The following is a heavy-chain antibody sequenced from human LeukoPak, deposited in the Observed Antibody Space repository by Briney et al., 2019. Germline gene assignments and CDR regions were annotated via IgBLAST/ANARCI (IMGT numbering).Heavy chain of an antibody. CDR3: ARDSLRWLYGMDG. CDR1: GFTVSSNY. D-gene: IGHD5-24*01. J-gene: IGHJ6*02. Sequence: PGGSLRLSCVASGFTVSSNYMSWVRQAPGKGLEWVSIIYSGGSTYYADSVKGRFTISRDNSKNTLYLQMNSLRAEDTAVYYCARDSLRWLYGMDGWGQGTTVTVSS. CDR2: IYSGGST. V-gene: IGHV3-66*01.